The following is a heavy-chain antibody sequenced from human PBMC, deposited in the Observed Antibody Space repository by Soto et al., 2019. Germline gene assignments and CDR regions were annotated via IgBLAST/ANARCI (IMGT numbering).Heavy chain of an antibody. J-gene: IGHJ4*02. V-gene: IGHV4-59*01. CDR3: AGAFFRGIIDY. CDR2: IYYSGST. D-gene: IGHD3-10*01. CDR1: GGSISSYY. Sequence: QVQLQESGPGLVKPSETLSLTCTVSGGSISSYYWSWIRQPPGKGLEWIGYIYYSGSTNYNPSLKSRVTISVDTSKNQFSLKLSSVTAADTAVYYCAGAFFRGIIDYWGQGTLVTVSS.